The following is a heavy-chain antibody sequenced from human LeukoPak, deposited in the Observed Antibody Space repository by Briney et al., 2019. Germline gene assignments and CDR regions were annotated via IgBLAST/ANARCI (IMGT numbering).Heavy chain of an antibody. CDR3: ATDLNWANY. Sequence: GGSLRLSCVVSEFTFSDYWMTWARQAPGKGLECLANINPNGYETYYLDSVKGRFIISRDNAKNSLYLQMNNLSAEDTAVYYCATDLNWANYWGQGTPVTVSS. D-gene: IGHD7-27*01. CDR2: INPNGYET. J-gene: IGHJ4*02. CDR1: EFTFSDYW. V-gene: IGHV3-7*01.